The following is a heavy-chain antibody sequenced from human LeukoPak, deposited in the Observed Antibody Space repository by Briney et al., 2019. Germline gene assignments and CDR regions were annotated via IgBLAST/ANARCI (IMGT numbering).Heavy chain of an antibody. J-gene: IGHJ4*02. Sequence: QTGGTLRLSCAASGFTFSSYAMSWVRQAPGKGLEWVSAISGSGGSTYYADSVKGRFTISRDNSKNTLYLQMNSLRAEDTAVYYCAKDREVRGVRGVAFDYWGQGTLVTVSS. CDR2: ISGSGGST. D-gene: IGHD3-10*01. CDR1: GFTFSSYA. CDR3: AKDREVRGVRGVAFDY. V-gene: IGHV3-23*01.